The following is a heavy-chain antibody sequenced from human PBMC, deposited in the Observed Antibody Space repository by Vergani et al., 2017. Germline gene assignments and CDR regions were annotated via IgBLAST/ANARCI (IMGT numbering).Heavy chain of an antibody. CDR3: AKHFRGWGIDY. Sequence: QVQLVESGGGVVQRGGSLRLSCATSGYTLSNYDMQWIRQGPGKGLEFVAFIQFDGSNQYYADTVKGRFTLSRDFSKNTLYLQMNSPRPDDTATYYCAKHFRGWGIDYGGQGTQVIVSS. J-gene: IGHJ4*02. D-gene: IGHD3-16*01. CDR1: GYTLSNYD. V-gene: IGHV3-30*02. CDR2: IQFDGSNQ.